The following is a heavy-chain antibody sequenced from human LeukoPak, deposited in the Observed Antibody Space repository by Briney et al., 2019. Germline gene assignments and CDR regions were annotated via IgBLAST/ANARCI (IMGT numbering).Heavy chain of an antibody. J-gene: IGHJ4*02. V-gene: IGHV4-59*01. D-gene: IGHD5-24*01. CDR2: SYYSGST. CDR3: ARGNGYNYY. CDR1: GCSMSGFY. Sequence: PSETLCLTCTASGCSMSGFYWSWIRQPPGKGLEWIGYSYYSGSTNYNPSLKSRVTISVDTSKNQFSLKLSSVTAADTALYYCARGNGYNYYWGQGTLVTVSS.